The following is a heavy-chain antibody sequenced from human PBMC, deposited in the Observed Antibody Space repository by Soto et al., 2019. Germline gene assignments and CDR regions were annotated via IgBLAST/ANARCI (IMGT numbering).Heavy chain of an antibody. CDR3: SRGIDAYKGGRT. CDR1: DESLSGYY. D-gene: IGHD1-1*01. V-gene: IGHV4-34*02. J-gene: IGHJ5*02. Sequence: QVQLQQWGAGLLKPSETLSLTCAVYDESLSGYYYTWTRQPPGKGLEWIGEIHPSGSTHYNPSLKTRVTLSQDTSKKQLSLNLISVTAADTAVYYCSRGIDAYKGGRTWGQGTLVTVYS. CDR2: IHPSGST.